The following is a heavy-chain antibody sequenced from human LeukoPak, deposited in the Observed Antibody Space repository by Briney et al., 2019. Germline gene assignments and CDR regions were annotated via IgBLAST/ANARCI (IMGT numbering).Heavy chain of an antibody. J-gene: IGHJ4*02. CDR3: ARDHYGDSLDY. V-gene: IGHV3-7*01. CDR1: GFTFSSYS. Sequence: GGSLRLSCAASGFTFSSYSMSWVRQAPGKGLEWVANIKQDGSEKYYVDSVKGRFTISRDNAKNSLYLQMNSLRAEDTAVYYCARDHYGDSLDYWGQGTLVTVSS. D-gene: IGHD4-17*01. CDR2: IKQDGSEK.